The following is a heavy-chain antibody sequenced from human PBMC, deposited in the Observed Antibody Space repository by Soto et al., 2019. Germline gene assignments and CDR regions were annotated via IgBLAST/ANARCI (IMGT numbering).Heavy chain of an antibody. V-gene: IGHV1-69*13. Sequence: GASVKVSCKASRYTFTAYFIHWVRQTPGQGLEWLGGFIPVYRTLNYAQKFQGRVTITADESTGTAYMTLSSLASDDTAVYYCATGVIWIGYFTVDSWGQGTRVTVSS. CDR1: RYTFTAYF. CDR2: FIPVYRTL. D-gene: IGHD3-3*01. CDR3: ATGVIWIGYFTVDS. J-gene: IGHJ5*01.